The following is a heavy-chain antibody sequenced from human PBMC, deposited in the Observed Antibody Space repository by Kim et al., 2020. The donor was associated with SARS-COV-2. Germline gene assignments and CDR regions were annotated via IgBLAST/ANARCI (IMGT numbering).Heavy chain of an antibody. CDR2: MNPNSGNT. Sequence: ASVKVSCKASGYTFTSYDINWVRQATGQGLEWMGWMNPNSGNTGYAQKFQGRVTMTRNTSISTAYMELSSLRSEDTAVYYCARGLRYFDWLLYPSLDYWGQGTLVTVSS. CDR3: ARGLRYFDWLLYPSLDY. D-gene: IGHD3-9*01. V-gene: IGHV1-8*01. J-gene: IGHJ4*02. CDR1: GYTFTSYD.